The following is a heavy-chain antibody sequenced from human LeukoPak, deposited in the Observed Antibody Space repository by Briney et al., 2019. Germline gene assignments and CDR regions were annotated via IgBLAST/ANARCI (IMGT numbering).Heavy chain of an antibody. Sequence: GGSLRLSCAASGFTFSSYAMGWVRQAPGKGLEWVSGISGSGVSTDHTDSVKGRLTISRDNSKNTMYLQMNSLRAEDTAVYHCAKESSGGSSDYYFDYWGQGTLVTVSS. V-gene: IGHV3-23*01. CDR2: ISGSGVST. D-gene: IGHD2-15*01. J-gene: IGHJ4*02. CDR1: GFTFSSYA. CDR3: AKESSGGSSDYYFDY.